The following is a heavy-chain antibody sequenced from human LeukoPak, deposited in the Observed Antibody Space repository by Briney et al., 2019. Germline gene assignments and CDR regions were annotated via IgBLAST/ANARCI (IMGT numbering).Heavy chain of an antibody. D-gene: IGHD3-3*01. J-gene: IGHJ5*02. CDR1: GYTFTSYY. Sequence: ASVTVSCKASGYTFTSYYMHWVRQAPGQGLEWMGIINPSGGSTSYAQKFQGRVTMTRDTSTSTVYMELSSLRSEDTAVYYCARGRRVLRFLEWLSPFDPWGQGTLVTVSS. CDR3: ARGRRVLRFLEWLSPFDP. CDR2: INPSGGST. V-gene: IGHV1-46*01.